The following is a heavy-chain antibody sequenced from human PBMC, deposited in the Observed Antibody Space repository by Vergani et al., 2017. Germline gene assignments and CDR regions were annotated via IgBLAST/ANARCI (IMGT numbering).Heavy chain of an antibody. CDR2: IYWNDDK. J-gene: IGHJ4*02. CDR1: GFSVSSSGVG. Sequence: QITLRESGPPLVKPPQTLSLTCTVSGFSVSSSGVGVAWIRQPPGTARECLAIIYWNDDKRYSPSLMGRLTFAKDTSRNQVVLTMTNMDPVDTATYYCAHXDIFDDNYEYFDYWGPGTLVTVSS. D-gene: IGHD4-11*01. CDR3: AHXDIFDDNYEYFDY. V-gene: IGHV2-5*01.